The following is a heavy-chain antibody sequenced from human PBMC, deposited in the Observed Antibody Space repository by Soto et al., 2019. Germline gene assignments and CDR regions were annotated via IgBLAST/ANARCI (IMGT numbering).Heavy chain of an antibody. J-gene: IGHJ5*02. CDR2: INAGNGNT. CDR1: GYTFTSYA. V-gene: IGHV1-3*01. D-gene: IGHD1-26*01. CDR3: ARGQVGATLYNWFDP. Sequence: ASVKVSCKASGYTFTSYAMHWVRQAPGQRLEWMGWINAGNGNTKYSQKFRGRVTITRDTSASTAYMELSSLRSEDTAVYYCARGQVGATLYNWFDPWGQGTLVTVSS.